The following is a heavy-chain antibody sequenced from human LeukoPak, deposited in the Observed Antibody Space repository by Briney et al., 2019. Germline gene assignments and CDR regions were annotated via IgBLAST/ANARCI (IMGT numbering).Heavy chain of an antibody. CDR1: GFTFSSYE. CDR2: ISSSGSTI. D-gene: IGHD2-2*01. J-gene: IGHJ6*02. CDR3: ARLGYCSSTSCPKGYYGMDV. V-gene: IGHV3-48*03. Sequence: PGGSLRLSCAASGFTFSSYEMNWVRQAPGKGLEWVSYISSSGSTIYYADSVKGRFTISRDNAKNSLYLQMNSLRAEDTAVYYCARLGYCSSTSCPKGYYGMDVWGQGTTVTVSS.